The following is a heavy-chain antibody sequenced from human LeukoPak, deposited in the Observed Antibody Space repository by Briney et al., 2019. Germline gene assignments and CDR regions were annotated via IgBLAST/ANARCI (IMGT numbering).Heavy chain of an antibody. J-gene: IGHJ4*02. CDR3: AKDHLPGIVVADRDY. CDR1: GFIFSRYG. Sequence: GGSPRLSCAASGFIFSRYGMSWVRQAPGKGLEWVSAISGSGGTTYYTDSVKGRFTISRDNSKNTLYLQINSLRAEDTAIYYCAKDHLPGIVVADRDYWGQGTLVTVSS. CDR2: ISGSGGTT. V-gene: IGHV3-23*01. D-gene: IGHD6-19*01.